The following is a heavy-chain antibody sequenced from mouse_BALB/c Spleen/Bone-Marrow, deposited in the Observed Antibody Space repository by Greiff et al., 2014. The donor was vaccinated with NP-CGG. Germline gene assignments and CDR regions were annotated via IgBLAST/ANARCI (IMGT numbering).Heavy chain of an antibody. J-gene: IGHJ3*01. D-gene: IGHD2-4*01. V-gene: IGHV1-7*01. CDR2: INPSTGYT. Sequence: VKLVESGAELAKPEASVKMSCKASGYTFTSYWMHWVKQRPGQGLEWIGYINPSTGYTEYNQKFKDKATLTADKSSSTAYMQLSSLTSEDSAVYYCAREGDYDGFAYWGQGTLVTVSA. CDR1: GYTFTSYW. CDR3: AREGDYDGFAY.